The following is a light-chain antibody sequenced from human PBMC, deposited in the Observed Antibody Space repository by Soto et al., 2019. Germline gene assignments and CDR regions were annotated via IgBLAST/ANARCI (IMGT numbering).Light chain of an antibody. J-gene: IGKJ2*01. CDR2: ASS. CDR1: QSLSRTY. CDR3: QGDGRSPLFT. Sequence: EIVLTQSPGTLSLSPGDRATLSCRASQSLSRTYLAWYQQKPGQAPRLLIYASSDRAPGIPDRFRGSGSGTDFTLTISRPEPEDFAVYYCQGDGRSPLFTFGQGTKLEIK. V-gene: IGKV3-20*01.